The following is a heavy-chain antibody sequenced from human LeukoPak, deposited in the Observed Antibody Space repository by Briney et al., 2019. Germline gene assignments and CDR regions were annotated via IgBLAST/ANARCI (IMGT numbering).Heavy chain of an antibody. V-gene: IGHV3-21*06. CDR2: INSGSTHF. D-gene: IGHD3-16*01. CDR1: GFTFSIYS. Sequence: PGGSLRLSCAASGFTFSIYSMNWVRQAPGKGLEWVSSINSGSTHFYYAGSVRGRFTISRDNTKNSLFLQMNSLRVEDTAVYFCARVETSPGGVAFDIWGQGTLVTVSS. J-gene: IGHJ4*02. CDR3: ARVETSPGGVAFDI.